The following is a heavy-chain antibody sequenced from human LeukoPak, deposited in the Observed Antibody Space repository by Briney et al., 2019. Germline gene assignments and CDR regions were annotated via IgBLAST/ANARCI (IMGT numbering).Heavy chain of an antibody. D-gene: IGHD3-16*01. CDR2: VYSSGTT. J-gene: IGHJ6*03. Sequence: PSETLSLTCNVSGCSIGGGYFWGWIRQPPGKGLEWIGGVYSSGTTYYNPSLESRLTISLKTSKNQFSLKLRSVTAADTAVYYCARGPDWGYDYYMDVWGKGTTVTVSS. CDR1: GCSIGGGYF. CDR3: ARGPDWGYDYYMDV. V-gene: IGHV4-38-2*02.